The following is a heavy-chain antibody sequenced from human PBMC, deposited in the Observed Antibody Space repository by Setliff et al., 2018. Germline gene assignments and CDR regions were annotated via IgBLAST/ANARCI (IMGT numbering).Heavy chain of an antibody. J-gene: IGHJ3*02. V-gene: IGHV3-7*01. CDR1: GFTFSSYR. Sequence: GGSLRLSCAASGFTFSSYRMSWVRQAPGKGLEWVANIKQDGSEKYYVDSVKGRFTISRDNAKNSLYLQMNSLRAEDTAVYYCARVSQWLLHAFDIWGQGTMVTVSS. CDR2: IKQDGSEK. D-gene: IGHD1-26*01. CDR3: ARVSQWLLHAFDI.